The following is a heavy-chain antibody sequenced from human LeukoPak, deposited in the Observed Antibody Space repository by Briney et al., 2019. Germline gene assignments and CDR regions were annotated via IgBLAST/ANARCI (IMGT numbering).Heavy chain of an antibody. J-gene: IGHJ4*02. CDR1: GFTFSSYS. CDR3: ARENYDFWSGYPNFDY. V-gene: IGHV3-48*01. D-gene: IGHD3-3*01. Sequence: GGSLRLSCAASGFTFSSYSMNWVRQAPGKGLEWVSYISSSSSTKYYADSVKGRFTISRDNAKNSLYLQMNSLRAEDTAVYYCARENYDFWSGYPNFDYWGQGTLVTVSS. CDR2: ISSSSSTK.